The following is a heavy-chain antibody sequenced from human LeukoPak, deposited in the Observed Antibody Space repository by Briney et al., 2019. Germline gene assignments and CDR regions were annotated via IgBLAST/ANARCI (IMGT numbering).Heavy chain of an antibody. V-gene: IGHV1-69*13. CDR2: IIPIFGTA. CDR3: ARGGRGYCSSTSCPYYFDY. Sequence: ASVKVSCKASGYTFTSYGISWVRQAPGQGLEWMGGIIPIFGTANYAQKFQGRVTITADESTSTAYMELSSLRSEDTAVYYCARGGRGYCSSTSCPYYFDYWGQGTLVTVSS. D-gene: IGHD2-2*01. J-gene: IGHJ4*02. CDR1: GYTFTSYG.